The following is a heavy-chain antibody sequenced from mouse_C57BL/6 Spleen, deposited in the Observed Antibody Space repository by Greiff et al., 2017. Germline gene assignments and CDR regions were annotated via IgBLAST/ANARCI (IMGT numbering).Heavy chain of an antibody. CDR1: GYTFTSYW. Sequence: VQLQQSGAELVRPGTSVKLSCKASGYTFTSYWMHWVKQRPGQGLEWIGVIDPSDSYTNYNQKFKGKATLTVDTSSSTAYMQLSSLTSEDSAVYYCARSNDYDEAYWGQGTLVTVSA. V-gene: IGHV1-59*01. CDR2: IDPSDSYT. CDR3: ARSNDYDEAY. J-gene: IGHJ3*01. D-gene: IGHD2-4*01.